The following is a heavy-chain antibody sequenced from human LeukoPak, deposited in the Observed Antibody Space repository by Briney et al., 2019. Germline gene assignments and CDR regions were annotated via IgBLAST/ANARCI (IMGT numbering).Heavy chain of an antibody. CDR1: GFTFSSYG. Sequence: TGGSLRLSCAASGFTFSSYGMHWVRQAPGKGLEWVAVISYDGSNKYYADSVKGRFTISRDNSKNTLYLQMNSLRAEDTAVYFCAKDYDTAAAGYYFDYWGQGTLVTVSS. CDR3: AKDYDTAAAGYYFDY. J-gene: IGHJ4*02. D-gene: IGHD6-13*01. V-gene: IGHV3-30*18. CDR2: ISYDGSNK.